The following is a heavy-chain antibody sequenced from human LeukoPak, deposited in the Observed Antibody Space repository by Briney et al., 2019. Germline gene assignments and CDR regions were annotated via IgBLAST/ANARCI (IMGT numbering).Heavy chain of an antibody. CDR2: VSGSGYIT. V-gene: IGHV3-23*01. D-gene: IGHD5/OR15-5a*01. CDR3: AKRKSTEAFDD. CDR1: GFTFSSCA. J-gene: IGHJ4*02. Sequence: PGGSLSFSCAASGFTFSSCAMSWVRQAPGKGLEWVSTVSGSGYITYYADSVKARFTISRDNSKNTLYLQVNSLRAEDTAIYYCAKRKSTEAFDDWGQGTLVTVS.